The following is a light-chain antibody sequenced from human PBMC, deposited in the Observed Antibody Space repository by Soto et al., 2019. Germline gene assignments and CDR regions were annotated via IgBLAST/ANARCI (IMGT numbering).Light chain of an antibody. Sequence: EIVMTQSQATLSVSPGERATLSCRASQSVSSNLAWYQQKPGQAPRLFIYGASTRATGIPARFSGSGSGTEFTLTIRSLQSEDFAVYYCQQYNNWPPITFGQGTRLEIK. CDR2: GAS. CDR1: QSVSSN. CDR3: QQYNNWPPIT. V-gene: IGKV3-15*01. J-gene: IGKJ5*01.